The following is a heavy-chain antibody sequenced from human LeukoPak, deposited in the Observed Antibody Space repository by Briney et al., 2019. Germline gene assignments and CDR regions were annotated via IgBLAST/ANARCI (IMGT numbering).Heavy chain of an antibody. D-gene: IGHD1-1*01. V-gene: IGHV1-2*02. J-gene: IGHJ4*02. Sequence: ASVKVSCKASGYSFTGYYMHWLRQAPGQGLEWMGWINPNSGGTNSAQKFQGRVTMTRDTSISTACMELSRLRSDDTAVYYCASRTGTTTGDYWGQGTLVTVSS. CDR2: INPNSGGT. CDR1: GYSFTGYY. CDR3: ASRTGTTTGDY.